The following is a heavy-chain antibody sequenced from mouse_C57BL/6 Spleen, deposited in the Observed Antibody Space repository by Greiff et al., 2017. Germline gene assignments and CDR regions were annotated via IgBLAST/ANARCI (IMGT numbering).Heavy chain of an antibody. D-gene: IGHD1-1*01. J-gene: IGHJ3*01. CDR2: IWSGGST. Sequence: VHLVESGPGLVQPSQSLSITCTVSGFSLTSYGVHWVRQSPGKGLEWLGVIWSGGSTDYNAAFISRLSISKDNSKSQVFFKMNSLQADDTAIYYCASSYYYGSSPFAYWGQGTLVTVSA. CDR1: GFSLTSYG. V-gene: IGHV2-2*01. CDR3: ASSYYYGSSPFAY.